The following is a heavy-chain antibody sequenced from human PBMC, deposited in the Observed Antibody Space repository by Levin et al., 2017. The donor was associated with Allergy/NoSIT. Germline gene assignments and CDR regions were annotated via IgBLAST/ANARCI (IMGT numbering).Heavy chain of an antibody. CDR2: IDPTSGVT. V-gene: IGHV1-2*02. Sequence: ASVKVSCKASDYTFTAYYMHWVRQAPGQGLEWMGWIDPTSGVTTYARNFQGRVTLTRDTSISTAYMELNRLTSDDTAGYYCARDRRTVAWGLCYGMACWGHATTVTVAS. J-gene: IGHJ6*02. CDR1: DYTFTAYY. CDR3: ARDRRTVAWGLCYGMAC. D-gene: IGHD4-23*01.